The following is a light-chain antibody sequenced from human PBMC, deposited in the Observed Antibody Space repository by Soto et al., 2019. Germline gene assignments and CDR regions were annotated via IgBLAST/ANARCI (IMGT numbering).Light chain of an antibody. CDR1: SSDVGTRNF. CDR3: SSYTDSTNYV. V-gene: IGLV2-14*01. CDR2: QVA. Sequence: SVLTQPASVSGSPGQSITISCTENSSDVGTRNFVSWYQQHPGKAPKLMIYQVASRPSGVSNRFSGSKSGNTASLTISGPQAEDEADYYCSSYTDSTNYVFGTGTKVTVL. J-gene: IGLJ1*01.